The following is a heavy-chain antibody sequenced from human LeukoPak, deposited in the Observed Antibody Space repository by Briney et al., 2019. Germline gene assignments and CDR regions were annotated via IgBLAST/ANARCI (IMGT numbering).Heavy chain of an antibody. V-gene: IGHV6-1*01. CDR3: ARVWQLVQSGMDV. D-gene: IGHD6-13*01. CDR1: EDSVSSKSAA. Sequence: SQTLSLTCAISEDSVSSKSAAWNWIRQSPSRGLEWLGRTYYRSKRYNDYAVSVKSRITINPDTSKNQFSLQLNSVTPEDTAVYYCARVWQLVQSGMDVWGQGTTVTVSS. J-gene: IGHJ6*02. CDR2: TYYRSKRYN.